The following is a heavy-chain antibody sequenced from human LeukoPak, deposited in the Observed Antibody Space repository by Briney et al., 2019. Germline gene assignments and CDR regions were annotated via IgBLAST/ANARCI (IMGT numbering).Heavy chain of an antibody. CDR3: ARDGVENSSWYPLDS. J-gene: IGHJ4*02. CDR2: IYTSGST. V-gene: IGHV4-4*07. D-gene: IGHD6-13*01. Sequence: SETLSLTCTVSGASISSYYWSWVRQPAGEGLEWIGRIYTSGSTNYKPSLKSRVTMSVDTSKNQFSLKLTSVTAADTAVYYCARDGVENSSWYPLDSWGPGTLVTVSS. CDR1: GASISSYY.